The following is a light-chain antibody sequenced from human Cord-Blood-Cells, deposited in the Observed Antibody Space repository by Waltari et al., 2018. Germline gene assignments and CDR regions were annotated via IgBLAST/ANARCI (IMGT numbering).Light chain of an antibody. V-gene: IGKV1-39*01. CDR1: QSISSY. CDR3: QQSYSTPFT. CDR2: AAS. Sequence: DIQMTQSPSSLSVSVGDRVTITCRASQSISSYLNWYQQKPGKAPKLLIYAASSLQSGVPSRFSGSGSETDFTLTISSLQPEDFATYYCQQSYSTPFTFGPGTKVDIK. J-gene: IGKJ3*01.